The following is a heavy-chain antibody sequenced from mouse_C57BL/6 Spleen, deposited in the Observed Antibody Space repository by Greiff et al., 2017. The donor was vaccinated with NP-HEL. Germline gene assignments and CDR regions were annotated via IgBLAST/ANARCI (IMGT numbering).Heavy chain of an antibody. CDR3: ATSTVDAMDY. CDR1: GFTFSSYG. V-gene: IGHV5-6*01. D-gene: IGHD1-1*01. CDR2: ISSGGSYT. J-gene: IGHJ4*01. Sequence: EVKLMESGGDLVKPGGSLKLSCAASGFTFSSYGISWVRQTPDKRLEWVATISSGGSYTYYPDSVKGRFTISRDNAKNTLYLQMSSLKSEDTAMYYCATSTVDAMDYWGQGTSVTVSS.